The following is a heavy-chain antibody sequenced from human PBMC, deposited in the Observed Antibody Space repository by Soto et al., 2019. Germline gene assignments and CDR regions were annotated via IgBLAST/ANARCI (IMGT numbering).Heavy chain of an antibody. D-gene: IGHD3-9*01. Sequence: SVKVSCKASGGTFSSYAISRVRQAPGQGLEWMGVIIPIFGTANYAQKCQGRVTITADESTSTAYMELISLRSEDTAVYYCARGPYITISPGMDVWGQGTTVTVSS. CDR1: GGTFSSYA. V-gene: IGHV1-69*13. J-gene: IGHJ6*02. CDR3: ARGPYITISPGMDV. CDR2: IIPIFGTA.